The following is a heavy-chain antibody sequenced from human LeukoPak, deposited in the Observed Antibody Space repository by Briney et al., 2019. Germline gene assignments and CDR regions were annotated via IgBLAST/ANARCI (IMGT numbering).Heavy chain of an antibody. Sequence: GGSLRLSCAASGFTFSSYSMNWVRQAPGKGLEWVSYISSSSSTIYYADSVKGRFTISRDNAKNSLYLQMNSLRAEDTAVYYCARDTLGGYSYGYGKDFDYWGQGTPVTVSP. D-gene: IGHD5-18*01. CDR1: GFTFSSYS. V-gene: IGHV3-48*01. CDR2: ISSSSSTI. CDR3: ARDTLGGYSYGYGKDFDY. J-gene: IGHJ4*02.